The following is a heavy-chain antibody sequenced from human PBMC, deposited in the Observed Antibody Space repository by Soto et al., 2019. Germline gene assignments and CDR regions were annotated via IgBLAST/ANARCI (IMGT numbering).Heavy chain of an antibody. D-gene: IGHD5-18*01. Sequence: GGSLRLSCAASGFTFSSYWMSWVRQAPGKVLEWVSSISCTTSYIYYAESVKGRFTISRDNAKNSLYLQMNSLRAEDTAVYYCARGASAYSHRSPAFDLWGQGTLVTSPQ. J-gene: IGHJ4*02. V-gene: IGHV3-21*01. CDR2: ISCTTSYI. CDR3: ARGASAYSHRSPAFDL. CDR1: GFTFSSYW.